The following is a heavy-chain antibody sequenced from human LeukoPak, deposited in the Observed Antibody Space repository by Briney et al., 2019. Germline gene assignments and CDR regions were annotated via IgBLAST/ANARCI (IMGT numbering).Heavy chain of an antibody. V-gene: IGHV1-69*13. CDR3: ARVTLYDFWSGYYNWFDP. D-gene: IGHD3-3*01. J-gene: IGHJ5*02. Sequence: SVKVSCKASGGTFSSYAISWVRQAPGQGLDWVGGIIPIVGTANYAQKFHGRVTITADESTSTAYMELSSLRSEDTAVYYCARVTLYDFWSGYYNWFDPWGQGTLVTVSS. CDR1: GGTFSSYA. CDR2: IIPIVGTA.